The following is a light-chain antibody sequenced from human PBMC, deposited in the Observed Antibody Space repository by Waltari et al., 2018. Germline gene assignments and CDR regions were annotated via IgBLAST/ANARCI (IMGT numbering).Light chain of an antibody. CDR1: QSIGKY. J-gene: IGKJ1*01. CDR2: ASA. Sequence: EILLTQSPAPLSLSPVARATLSCRGSQSIGKYLLLYLQKPGQAPRPLIYASAIRATGIPDRFSGSGSGTDCSLTISSLEPEDFAVYYCQKNEALPATFGQGTKVEIK. CDR3: QKNEALPAT. V-gene: IGKV3-20*01.